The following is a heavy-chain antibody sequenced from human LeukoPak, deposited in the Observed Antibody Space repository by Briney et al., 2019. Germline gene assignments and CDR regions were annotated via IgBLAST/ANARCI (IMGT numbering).Heavy chain of an antibody. CDR2: IYYSGST. V-gene: IGHV4-30-4*01. D-gene: IGHD3-10*01. Sequence: SQTLSLTCTVSGGSISRGDYYWRWIRQPPGKGLEWIGYIYYSGSTYYNPSLKSRVTISVDTSKSQFSLKLSSVTAADTAVYYCARGYGSGSSQEAFSDYWGQGTLVTVSS. J-gene: IGHJ4*02. CDR1: GGSISRGDYY. CDR3: ARGYGSGSSQEAFSDY.